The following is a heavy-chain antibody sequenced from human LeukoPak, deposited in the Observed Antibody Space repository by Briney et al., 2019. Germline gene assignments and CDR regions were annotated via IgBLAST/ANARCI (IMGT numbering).Heavy chain of an antibody. CDR2: INHGGGT. V-gene: IGHV4-34*01. CDR1: GGSFSDYF. Sequence: SETLSLTCAVYGGSFSDYFWNWIRQTPGKGLEWIGEINHGGGTNYNPSLKSRATISVDTSKKQFSLNLTSVTAADTAVYYCARGEVGTGDYRPTYFDSWGQGTLVTVSS. CDR3: ARGEVGTGDYRPTYFDS. J-gene: IGHJ4*02. D-gene: IGHD4-17*01.